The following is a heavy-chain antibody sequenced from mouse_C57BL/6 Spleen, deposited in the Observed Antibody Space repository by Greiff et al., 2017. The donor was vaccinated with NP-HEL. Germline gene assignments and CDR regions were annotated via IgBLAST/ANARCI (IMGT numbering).Heavy chain of an antibody. CDR2: IDPSDSET. Sequence: QVQLQQPGAELVRPGSSVKLSCKASGYTFTSYWMHWVKQRPIQGLEWIGNIDPSDSETHSNQKFKEKATLTVDKSSSTAYMQLSSLTSEDSAVYYCARRDLTGTFFDYWGQGTTLTVSS. D-gene: IGHD4-1*01. V-gene: IGHV1-52*01. CDR1: GYTFTSYW. J-gene: IGHJ2*01. CDR3: ARRDLTGTFFDY.